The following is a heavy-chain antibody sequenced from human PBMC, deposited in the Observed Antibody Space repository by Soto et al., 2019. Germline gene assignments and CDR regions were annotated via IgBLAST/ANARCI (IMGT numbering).Heavy chain of an antibody. CDR1: GGSISSYY. J-gene: IGHJ6*02. V-gene: IGHV4-59*01. CDR2: IYYSGST. CDR3: ARENPTYYYGSGSSQLYYYYGMDV. D-gene: IGHD3-10*01. Sequence: PSETLSLSCTVSGGSISSYYWSWIRQPPGKGLEWIGYIYYSGSTNYNPSLKSRVTISVDTSKNQFSLKLSSVTAADTAVYYCARENPTYYYGSGSSQLYYYYGMDVWGQGTTVTVSS.